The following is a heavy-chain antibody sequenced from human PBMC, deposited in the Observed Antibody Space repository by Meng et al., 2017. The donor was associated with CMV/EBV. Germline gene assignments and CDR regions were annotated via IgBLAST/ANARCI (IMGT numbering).Heavy chain of an antibody. V-gene: IGHV3-48*03. CDR3: ARGDSFWSGYY. Sequence: GGSLRLSCAASGFTFSDYEMNRVRQAPGKGLEWISYISSSGSTIYYADSVKGRFTISRDNAKNSLYLQMNSLRGEDTAVYYCARGDSFWSGYYWGQGTLVTVSS. J-gene: IGHJ4*02. D-gene: IGHD3-3*01. CDR2: ISSSGSTI. CDR1: GFTFSDYE.